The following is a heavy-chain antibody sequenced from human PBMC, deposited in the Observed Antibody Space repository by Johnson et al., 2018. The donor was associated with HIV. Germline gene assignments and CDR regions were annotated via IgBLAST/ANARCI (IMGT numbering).Heavy chain of an antibody. CDR2: ISGSGGST. D-gene: IGHD6-13*01. J-gene: IGHJ3*02. Sequence: VQLVESGGGLVQPGGSLRLSCAASGFTFSSYAMSWVRQAPGKGLEWVSAISGSGGSTYYADSVKGRFTISRDNSKDTLYLQMDRLRAGDTAVYYCARGRKDIEAADGLDNDALDMWGQGTLVTVSS. V-gene: IGHV3-23*04. CDR1: GFTFSSYA. CDR3: ARGRKDIEAADGLDNDALDM.